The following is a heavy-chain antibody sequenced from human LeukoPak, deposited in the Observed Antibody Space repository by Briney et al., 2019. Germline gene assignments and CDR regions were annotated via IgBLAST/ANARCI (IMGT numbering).Heavy chain of an antibody. D-gene: IGHD3-3*01. J-gene: IGHJ4*02. CDR1: GGSISSYY. CDR3: ARGSYYDLWSGYPTNFDY. Sequence: SETLSLTCTVSGGSISSYYWSWIRQPPGKGLEWIGYIYYSGSTNYNPSLKSRVTISVDTSKNQFSLKLSSVTAADTAVYYCARGSYYDLWSGYPTNFDYWGQGTLVTVSS. V-gene: IGHV4-59*01. CDR2: IYYSGST.